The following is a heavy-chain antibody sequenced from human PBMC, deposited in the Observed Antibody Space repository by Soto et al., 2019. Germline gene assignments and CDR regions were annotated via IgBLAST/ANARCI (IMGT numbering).Heavy chain of an antibody. CDR2: ISSNGGST. CDR3: ARDMVATTHYYYGMDV. Sequence: GGSLRLSCAASGFTFSSYAMHWVRQAPGKGLEYVSAISSNGGSTYYADSVKGRFTISRDNSKNTLYLQMGSLRAEDMAVYYCARDMVATTHYYYGMDVWGQGTTVTVSS. J-gene: IGHJ6*02. V-gene: IGHV3-64*02. CDR1: GFTFSSYA. D-gene: IGHD5-12*01.